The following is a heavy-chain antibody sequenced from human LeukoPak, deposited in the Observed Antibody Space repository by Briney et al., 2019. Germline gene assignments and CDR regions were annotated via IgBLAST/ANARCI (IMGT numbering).Heavy chain of an antibody. Sequence: GGSLRLSCAASGFTFSSYGMTWVRQAPGKGLEWVSYISSSSSTIYYADSVKGRFTISRDNAKNSLYLQMNSLRAEDTAVYYCAREARASPGGWYSSGWYGTPWGPYYYYYMDVWGKGTTVTISS. CDR2: ISSSSSTI. J-gene: IGHJ6*03. V-gene: IGHV3-48*01. CDR1: GFTFSSYG. CDR3: AREARASPGGWYSSGWYGTPWGPYYYYYMDV. D-gene: IGHD6-19*01.